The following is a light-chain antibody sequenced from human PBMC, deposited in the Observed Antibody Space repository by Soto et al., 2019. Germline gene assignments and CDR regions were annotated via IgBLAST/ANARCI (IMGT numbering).Light chain of an antibody. Sequence: IQLTQSPSSLSASVGDRVTITCRASQGISSYLAWYQQKPGTAPKLLISAASTLQTGVPSRFSGSGSGTDFNLTISSLQPEDFASYYCQHLNSYSFNFGTGTKVYIK. V-gene: IGKV1-9*01. CDR2: AAS. J-gene: IGKJ3*01. CDR3: QHLNSYSFN. CDR1: QGISSY.